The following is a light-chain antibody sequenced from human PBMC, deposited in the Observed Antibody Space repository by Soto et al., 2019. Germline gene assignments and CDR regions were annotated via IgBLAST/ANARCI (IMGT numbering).Light chain of an antibody. CDR1: RGHSSYA. J-gene: IGLJ3*02. CDR2: LNSDGSH. Sequence: QPVLTQSPSASASLGASVKLTCTLSRGHSSYAIAWHQQQPEKGPRYLMKLNSDGSHSKGDGIPDRFSGSSSGAERYLTISSLQSEDEADYYCQTWGTGIWVFGGGTQLTVL. V-gene: IGLV4-69*01. CDR3: QTWGTGIWV.